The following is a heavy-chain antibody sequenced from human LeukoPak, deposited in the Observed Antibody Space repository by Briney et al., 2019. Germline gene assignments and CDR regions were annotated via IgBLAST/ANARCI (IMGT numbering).Heavy chain of an antibody. CDR1: GGSISSGGYY. CDR3: ARDYSGYGRFDY. D-gene: IGHD5-12*01. J-gene: IGHJ4*02. V-gene: IGHV4-31*03. Sequence: SETLSLTRTVSGGSISSGGYYWSWIRQHPGKGLEWIGHINHSGSTYYNSSLKSRVTMSVDTSKNQFSLKLSFVTAADTAVYYCARDYSGYGRFDYWGQGTLVTVSS. CDR2: INHSGST.